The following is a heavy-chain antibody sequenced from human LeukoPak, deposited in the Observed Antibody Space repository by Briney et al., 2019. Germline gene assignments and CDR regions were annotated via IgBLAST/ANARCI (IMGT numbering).Heavy chain of an antibody. Sequence: PGGSLRLFCAASGFTVSSNYMSWVRQAPGKGLEWVSVIYSGGSTYYADSVKGRSTISRDNSKNTLYLQMNSLRAEDTAVYYCARHIAAALDYWGRGTLVTVSS. CDR1: GFTVSSNY. D-gene: IGHD6-13*01. V-gene: IGHV3-66*02. CDR2: IYSGGST. CDR3: ARHIAAALDY. J-gene: IGHJ4*02.